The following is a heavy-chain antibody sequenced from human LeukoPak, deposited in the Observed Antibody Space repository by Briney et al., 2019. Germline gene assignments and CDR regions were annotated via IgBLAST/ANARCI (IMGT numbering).Heavy chain of an antibody. V-gene: IGHV1-3*01. CDR3: ARRGKVPIFWLDNWFDP. Sequence: ASVKVSCKASGGTFSSYAISWVRQAPGQRLEWMGWINAGNGNTKYSQKFQGRVTITRDTSASTAYMELSSLRSEDTAVYYCARRGKVPIFWLDNWFDPWGQGTLVTVSS. J-gene: IGHJ5*02. CDR2: INAGNGNT. CDR1: GGTFSSYA. D-gene: IGHD3-9*01.